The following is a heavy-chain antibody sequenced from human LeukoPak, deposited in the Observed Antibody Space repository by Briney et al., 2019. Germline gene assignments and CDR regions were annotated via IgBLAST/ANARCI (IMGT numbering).Heavy chain of an antibody. CDR1: GYSFTSYW. CDR2: IHPGDSDT. V-gene: IGHV5-51*01. D-gene: IGHD1-26*01. J-gene: IGHJ6*03. Sequence: GESLKISCKGSGYSFTSYWIGWVRQMPGKGLEWMGIIHPGDSDTRYSPSFQGQVTISADKSISTAYLQWSSLKASDTATYYCARLSGATVYYYYMDVWGKGTTVTVSS. CDR3: ARLSGATVYYYYMDV.